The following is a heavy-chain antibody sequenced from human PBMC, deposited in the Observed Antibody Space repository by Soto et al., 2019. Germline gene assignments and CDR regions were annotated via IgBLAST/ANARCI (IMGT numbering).Heavy chain of an antibody. D-gene: IGHD6-6*01. Sequence: NPSETLSLTCAVYGGSFSTDYWSWIRQPPGKGQEWIGEINPSGGTNYNPSLKSRVTISVATSKNQFSLKLSSVTAADTAVYYCARVLAARASRDFDYWGQGTLVTVSS. CDR3: ARVLAARASRDFDY. CDR1: GGSFSTDY. CDR2: INPSGGT. V-gene: IGHV4-34*01. J-gene: IGHJ4*02.